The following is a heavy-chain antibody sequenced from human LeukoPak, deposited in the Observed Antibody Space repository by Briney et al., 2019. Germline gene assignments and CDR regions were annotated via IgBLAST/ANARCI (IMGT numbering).Heavy chain of an antibody. V-gene: IGHV3-30-3*01. D-gene: IGHD3-9*01. CDR1: GFIFSSHA. Sequence: GGSLRLTCAASGFIFSSHAMHWVRQAPGKGLEWVAVIQYDGSEKRYADSVKGRFTVSRDNSKNTLYLQMDSLTAEDTAVYHCAKDLTGAYCSDYWGQGTLVTVSS. CDR2: IQYDGSEK. J-gene: IGHJ4*02. CDR3: AKDLTGAYCSDY.